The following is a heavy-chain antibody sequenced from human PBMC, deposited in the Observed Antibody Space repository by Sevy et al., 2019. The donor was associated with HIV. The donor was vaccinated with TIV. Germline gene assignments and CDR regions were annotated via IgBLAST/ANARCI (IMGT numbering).Heavy chain of an antibody. Sequence: GGSLRLSCSASKFTFSLYAMHWVRQAPGKGLEWVAVISYDGSSKYYADSAKGRFTISRDNSKNTLFLQMNSLRAEDTAVYYCARDSSTSPRGDDAFDIWGQGTMVTVSS. J-gene: IGHJ3*02. V-gene: IGHV3-33*02. D-gene: IGHD2-2*01. CDR2: ISYDGSSK. CDR1: KFTFSLYA. CDR3: ARDSSTSPRGDDAFDI.